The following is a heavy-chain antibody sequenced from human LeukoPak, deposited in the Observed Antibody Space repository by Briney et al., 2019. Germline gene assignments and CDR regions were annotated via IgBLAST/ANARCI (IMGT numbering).Heavy chain of an antibody. V-gene: IGHV3-23*01. Sequence: GGSLSLSFPPSGFPFSNNALSWLGQPPGKGLEWASGLRGSGVSTYYADSVKGRFTISRDNSNNTLYLQMNSLRGEDTAVYYCASGIQWLLQPWGAFDIWGQGTMVTVSS. D-gene: IGHD6-19*01. CDR3: ASGIQWLLQPWGAFDI. CDR1: GFPFSNNA. CDR2: LRGSGVST. J-gene: IGHJ3*02.